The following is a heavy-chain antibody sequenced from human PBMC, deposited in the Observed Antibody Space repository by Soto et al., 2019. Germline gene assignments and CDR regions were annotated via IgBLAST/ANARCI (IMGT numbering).Heavy chain of an antibody. V-gene: IGHV1-69*01. J-gene: IGHJ4*02. CDR1: GGTFNNYA. CDR3: ASGVHYDRSGYYYFY. CDR2: IIPIFGTA. D-gene: IGHD3-22*01. Sequence: QVQLVQSGAEVKKPGSSVKVSCKASGGTFNNYAISWVRQAPGQGLEWMGGIIPIFGTANYAQKFQGRVTVTADEATSTAYVELRSLRSEDRAVYYCASGVHYDRSGYYYFYWGQGTLVTVSS.